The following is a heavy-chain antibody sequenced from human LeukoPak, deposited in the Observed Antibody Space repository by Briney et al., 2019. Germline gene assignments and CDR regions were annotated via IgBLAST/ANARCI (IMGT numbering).Heavy chain of an antibody. Sequence: ASVKVSCKASGYTFTSYDINWVRQATGQGLEWMGWMNPNSGNTGYAQKFQGRVTITRNTSISTAYMELSSLRSEDTAVYYCARAIWFGEFNWFDPWGQGTLVTVSS. D-gene: IGHD3-10*01. V-gene: IGHV1-8*03. J-gene: IGHJ5*02. CDR3: ARAIWFGEFNWFDP. CDR2: MNPNSGNT. CDR1: GYTFTSYD.